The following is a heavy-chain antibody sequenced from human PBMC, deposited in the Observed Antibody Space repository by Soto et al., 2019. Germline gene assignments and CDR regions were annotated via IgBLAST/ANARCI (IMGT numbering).Heavy chain of an antibody. CDR2: IQSKTYGDTT. CDR3: TSGLIVVMAAPRLAGY. D-gene: IGHD3-22*01. J-gene: IGHJ4*02. V-gene: IGHV3-15*07. CDR1: GFSFDNAW. Sequence: EVQLVESGGGLVKPGGSVRLSCAASGFSFDNAWMNWVRQAPGKGLEWVGRIQSKTYGDTTDYAAPVKGRFTISRDDSKNRLYLQMNTRKAAASAVYYCTSGLIVVMAAPRLAGYWGQGTLAT.